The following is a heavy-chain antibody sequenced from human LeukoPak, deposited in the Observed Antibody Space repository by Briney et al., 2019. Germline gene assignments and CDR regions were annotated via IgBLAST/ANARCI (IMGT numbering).Heavy chain of an antibody. Sequence: KTSETLSLTCTVSGGSISSYYWSWIRQPAGKGLEWIGRIYTSGSTNYNPSLKSRVTMSVDTSKNQFSLKLSSVTAADTAVYYCARERSSGSYYYYFDYWGHGTLVTVSS. J-gene: IGHJ4*01. V-gene: IGHV4-4*07. CDR3: ARERSSGSYYYYFDY. D-gene: IGHD1-26*01. CDR1: GGSISSYY. CDR2: IYTSGST.